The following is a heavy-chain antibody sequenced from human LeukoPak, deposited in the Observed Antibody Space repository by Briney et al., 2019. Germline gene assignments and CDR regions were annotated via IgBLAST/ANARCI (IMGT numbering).Heavy chain of an antibody. V-gene: IGHV3-23*01. CDR1: GFTFSSYD. CDR3: AKDSRRTSGWYYFDY. J-gene: IGHJ4*02. Sequence: TGGSLRLSXAASGFTFSSYDMGWVRQAPGKGLEWVSAISDGGTRTYFADSVKGRFTISRDNFKNTLHLHMNSLRAEDTAVYYCAKDSRRTSGWYYFDYWGQGTLVTVSS. CDR2: ISDGGTRT. D-gene: IGHD6-19*01.